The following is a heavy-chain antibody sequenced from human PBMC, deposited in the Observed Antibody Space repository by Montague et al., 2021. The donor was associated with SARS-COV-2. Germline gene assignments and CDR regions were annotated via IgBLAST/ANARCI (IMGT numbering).Heavy chain of an antibody. CDR1: GGSFSGYN. D-gene: IGHD3-10*01. CDR3: ARRGSSVWGVTVSAELDF. Sequence: SETRSLTCAVYGGSFSGYNWSWTRQPPEKGMEWIGEINKRGRTNNNPSLKSRVIISVATSKNQFSLKLSSVTAADTAVYYCARRGSSVWGVTVSAELDFWGQGILVIVSS. V-gene: IGHV4-34*01. J-gene: IGHJ4*02. CDR2: INKRGRT.